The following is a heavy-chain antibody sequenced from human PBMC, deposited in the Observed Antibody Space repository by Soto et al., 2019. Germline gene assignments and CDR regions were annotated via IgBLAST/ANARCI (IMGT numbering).Heavy chain of an antibody. CDR1: GYTFTSYG. D-gene: IGHD3-10*01. Sequence: ASVKVSCKASGYTFTSYGISWVRQAPGQGLEWMGWISAYNGNTNYAQKLQGRVTMTTDTSTSTAYMELRSLRSDDTAVYYCARDRGYYYGSGDWSPDYYYGMDVWGQGTTVTVSS. CDR2: ISAYNGNT. V-gene: IGHV1-18*04. CDR3: ARDRGYYYGSGDWSPDYYYGMDV. J-gene: IGHJ6*02.